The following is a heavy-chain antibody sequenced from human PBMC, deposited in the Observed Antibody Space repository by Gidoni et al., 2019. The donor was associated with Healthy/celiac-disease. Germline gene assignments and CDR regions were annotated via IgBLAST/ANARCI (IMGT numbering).Heavy chain of an antibody. CDR2: IDWDDDK. J-gene: IGHJ6*02. CDR1: GFSLSTSGMC. D-gene: IGHD2-2*01. V-gene: IGHV2-70*15. CDR3: ARIRLPAAIGGYYYGMDV. Sequence: QVNLRESGPALVNPTQTLTLTCTFSGFSLSTSGMCVSWIRQPPGKALEWLARIDWDDDKYYSTSLKTRLTISKDTSKNQVVLTMTNMDPVDTATYYCARIRLPAAIGGYYYGMDVWGQGTTVTVSS.